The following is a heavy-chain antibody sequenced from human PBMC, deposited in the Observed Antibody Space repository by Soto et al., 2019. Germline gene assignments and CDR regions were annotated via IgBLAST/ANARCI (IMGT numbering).Heavy chain of an antibody. CDR3: ARDRRAYGASRRGMDV. Sequence: ASVKFSCKASGYTFTGYYMHWVRQAPGQGLEWMGWINPNSGGTNYGQKFQGRVTMTRDTSISTAYMELSRLRSDDTAVYYCARDRRAYGASRRGMDVWGQGTTVTVSS. J-gene: IGHJ6*02. CDR1: GYTFTGYY. CDR2: INPNSGGT. V-gene: IGHV1-2*02. D-gene: IGHD4-17*01.